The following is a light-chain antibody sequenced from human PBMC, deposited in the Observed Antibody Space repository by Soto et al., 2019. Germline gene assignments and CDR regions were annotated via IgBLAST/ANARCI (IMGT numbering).Light chain of an antibody. V-gene: IGKV1-33*01. CDR3: QQYDNLP. J-gene: IGKJ3*01. CDR1: QDISNY. CDR2: DAS. Sequence: DIQMTQSPSSLSASVGDRDTITCQASQDISNYLNWYQQKPGKAPKLLSYDASNLETGVPSRFSGSGSGTDFTFTISSLQPEDIATYYCQQYDNLPFGPGTKVDIK.